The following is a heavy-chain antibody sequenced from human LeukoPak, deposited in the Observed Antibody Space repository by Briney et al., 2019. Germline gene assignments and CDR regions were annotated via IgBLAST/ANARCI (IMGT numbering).Heavy chain of an antibody. V-gene: IGHV1-2*06. J-gene: IGHJ4*02. Sequence: ASVKVSCKASGYTFTSYYMHWVRQAPGQGLEWMGRINGNSGGTNYAQRFQGRVTMTRDTSISTAYMELSRLRSDDTAVYYCARTSFGDYAYDYWGQGTLVTVSS. D-gene: IGHD4-17*01. CDR2: INGNSGGT. CDR3: ARTSFGDYAYDY. CDR1: GYTFTSYY.